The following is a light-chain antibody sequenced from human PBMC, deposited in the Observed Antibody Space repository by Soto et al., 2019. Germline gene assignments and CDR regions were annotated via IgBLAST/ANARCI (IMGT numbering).Light chain of an antibody. Sequence: DIQMTQSPSTLSASVGDRVTITCRASQSISSWLAWYQQKPGKAPKLLISKASSLESGVPSRFSGSGAGTEFTLNISSLQPDDFATYYCQQYNSYSRTFGQGTKVEIK. J-gene: IGKJ1*01. CDR2: KAS. CDR1: QSISSW. V-gene: IGKV1-5*03. CDR3: QQYNSYSRT.